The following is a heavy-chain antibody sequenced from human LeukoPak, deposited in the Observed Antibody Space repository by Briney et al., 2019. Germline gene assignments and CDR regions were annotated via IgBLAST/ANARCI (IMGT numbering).Heavy chain of an antibody. D-gene: IGHD4-17*01. CDR1: GGSISSYY. V-gene: IGHV4-4*07. CDR2: IYTSGST. CDR3: ARVGTDYGDYVWTDYYYYYMDV. Sequence: KPSETLSLTCTVSGGSISSYYWSWIRQPAGKGLEWIGRIYTSGSTNYNPSLKSRVTMSVDTSKNQFSLKLSSVTAADTAVYYCARVGTDYGDYVWTDYYYYYMDVWGKGTTVTVSS. J-gene: IGHJ6*03.